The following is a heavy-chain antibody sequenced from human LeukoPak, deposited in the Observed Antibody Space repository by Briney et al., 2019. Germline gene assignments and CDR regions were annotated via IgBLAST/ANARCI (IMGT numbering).Heavy chain of an antibody. V-gene: IGHV4-59*01. CDR1: GGSIRSYF. J-gene: IGHJ2*01. CDR3: ARGSDHYDSRGYRYFDL. Sequence: PSETLSLTCTVSGGSIRSYFWSWIRQPPGKGLEWIGYIYYSGSTNYNPSLKSRVTISVDTSKNQFSLKLSSVTAADTAVYYCARGSDHYDSRGYRYFDLWGRGTLATVSS. D-gene: IGHD3-22*01. CDR2: IYYSGST.